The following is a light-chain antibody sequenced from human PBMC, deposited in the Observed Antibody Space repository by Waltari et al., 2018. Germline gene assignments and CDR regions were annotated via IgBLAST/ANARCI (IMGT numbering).Light chain of an antibody. CDR1: NIGSKS. CDR3: QVWDSSSDHVV. J-gene: IGLJ2*01. Sequence: YVLTQLPSVSVALGQTARSICGGRNIGSKSVNGYQQKQGQAPVLVVYDDNDRPSGIPERFSGSNSGNTPTLTISRVEVGDEADYYCQVWDSSSDHVVFGGGTKLTVL. CDR2: DDN. V-gene: IGLV3-21*02.